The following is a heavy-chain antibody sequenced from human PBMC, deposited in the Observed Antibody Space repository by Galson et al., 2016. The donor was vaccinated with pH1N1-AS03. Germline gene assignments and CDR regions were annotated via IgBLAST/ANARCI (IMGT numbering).Heavy chain of an antibody. CDR2: IYYSGKA. CDR3: ARDRHDYGPDPFDV. V-gene: IGHV4-31*03. CDR1: GGAISDGGYY. D-gene: IGHD4-17*01. Sequence: TLSLTCTVSGGAISDGGYYWGWIRQLPGKGLEWMGYIYYSGKAYYNPSPESRLPISVDTSKNEFSLKLTSVTAADTALYYCARDRHDYGPDPFDVWGQGTVVTVSP. J-gene: IGHJ3*01.